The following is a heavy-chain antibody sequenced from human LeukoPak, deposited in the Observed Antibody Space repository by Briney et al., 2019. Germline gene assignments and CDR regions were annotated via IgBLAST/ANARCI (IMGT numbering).Heavy chain of an antibody. D-gene: IGHD1-7*01. J-gene: IGHJ4*02. V-gene: IGHV4-34*01. CDR3: ARVSVTGTTGLSPYYFDY. CDR2: INHSGST. CDR1: GGSFSGYY. Sequence: SETLSLTCAVYGGSFSGYYWSWIRQPPGKGLEWFGEINHSGSTNYNPSLKSRVTISVDTSKNQFPLKLSTVTAADTAVYYCARVSVTGTTGLSPYYFDYWGQGTLVTVSS.